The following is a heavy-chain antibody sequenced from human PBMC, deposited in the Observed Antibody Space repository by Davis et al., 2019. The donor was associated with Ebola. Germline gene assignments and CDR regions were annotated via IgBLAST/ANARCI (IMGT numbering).Heavy chain of an antibody. CDR3: ARDSENFSSDY. J-gene: IGHJ4*02. CDR1: GGTFSSYA. CDR2: IHPSGGYT. Sequence: AASVKVSCKASGGTFSSYAISWVRQAPGQGLEWMGIIHPSGGYTNFAQKFQGRITMTRDTSTSTDYIELSSLRFEDTAVYFCARDSENFSSDYWGQGTLVTVSS. D-gene: IGHD3-3*01. V-gene: IGHV1-46*01.